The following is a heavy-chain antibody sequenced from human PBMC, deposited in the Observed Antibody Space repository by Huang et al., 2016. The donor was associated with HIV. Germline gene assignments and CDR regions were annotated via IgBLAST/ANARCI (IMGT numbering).Heavy chain of an antibody. CDR2: IIPLFRAP. CDR1: GGSFSDQI. V-gene: IGHV1-69*01. J-gene: IGHJ4*02. D-gene: IGHD3-16*01. CDR3: AMSLRYQYDSRSYWGRYFDY. Sequence: QVQLEQSGPAVRKPGSSVKVSCQASGGSFSDQIISWVRQAPGQRFEWMGGIIPLFRAPAYAQECKGRVTMTADESTATIYRELNSLTSEDTAVYYCAMSLRYQYDSRSYWGRYFDYWGQGTLVTVSS.